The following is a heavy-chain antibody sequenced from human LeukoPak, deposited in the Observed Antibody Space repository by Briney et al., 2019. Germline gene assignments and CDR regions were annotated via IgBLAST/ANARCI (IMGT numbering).Heavy chain of an antibody. Sequence: ASVKVSCKASGYTFTSYAIHWVRQAPGQRLEWMGWINGGNGKTKYSQKFQGRVTITRDTSASTAYMELSSLSPEDTAVYYCARVTTVTNWFDPWGQGTLVTVSS. D-gene: IGHD4-11*01. J-gene: IGHJ5*02. V-gene: IGHV1-3*01. CDR1: GYTFTSYA. CDR3: ARVTTVTNWFDP. CDR2: INGGNGKT.